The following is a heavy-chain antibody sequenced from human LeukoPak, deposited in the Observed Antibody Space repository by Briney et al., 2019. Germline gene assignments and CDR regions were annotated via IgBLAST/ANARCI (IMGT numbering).Heavy chain of an antibody. CDR1: GGSISSSSYY. Sequence: PSETLSLTCTVSGGSISSSSYYWSWIRQPPGKGLEWIGEINHSGSTNYNPSLKSRVTISVDTSKNQFSLKLSSVTAADTAVYYCARGPAMTTVVTQNFQHWGQGTLVTVSS. V-gene: IGHV4-39*07. D-gene: IGHD4-23*01. CDR2: INHSGST. CDR3: ARGPAMTTVVTQNFQH. J-gene: IGHJ1*01.